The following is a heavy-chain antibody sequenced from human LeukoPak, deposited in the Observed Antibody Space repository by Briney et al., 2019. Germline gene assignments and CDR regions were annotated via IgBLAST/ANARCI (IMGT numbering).Heavy chain of an antibody. CDR1: GGTFSSYA. D-gene: IGHD3-22*01. J-gene: IGHJ4*02. CDR3: ASLRTYYDSSGYYYGPFDY. Sequence: ASVKVSCKASGGTFSSYAISWVRQAPGQGLEWMGGIIPIFGTANYAQKFQGRVTITTDESTSTAYMELSSLRSEDTAVYYCASLRTYYDSSGYYYGPFDYWGQGTLVTVSS. CDR2: IIPIFGTA. V-gene: IGHV1-69*05.